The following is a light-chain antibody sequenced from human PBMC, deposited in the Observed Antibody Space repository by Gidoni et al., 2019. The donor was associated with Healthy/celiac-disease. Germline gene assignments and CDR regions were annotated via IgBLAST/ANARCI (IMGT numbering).Light chain of an antibody. J-gene: IGKJ3*01. CDR2: GAS. CDR3: QQYNNWPPRA. Sequence: EIVMTQSPATLSVSPGERATLSCRASQSVSSNLAWYQQKPGQAPRLLIYGASTRATGIPARFSGSGSGTEFTLTISRLQSEDFAVYYCQQYNNWPPRAFGPGTKVDIQ. CDR1: QSVSSN. V-gene: IGKV3-15*01.